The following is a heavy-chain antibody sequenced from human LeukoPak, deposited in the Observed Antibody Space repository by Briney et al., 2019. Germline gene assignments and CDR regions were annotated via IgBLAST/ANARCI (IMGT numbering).Heavy chain of an antibody. Sequence: GGSLRLSCAASGFTFSSYWMHWVRQAPGKGLVWVSRINSDGSSTSYADSVKGRFTISRDNAKNSLYLQMNSLRAEDTALYYCARDSTGYGYEEWYWGQGTLVTVSS. J-gene: IGHJ4*02. CDR1: GFTFSSYW. CDR2: INSDGSST. CDR3: ARDSTGYGYEEWY. D-gene: IGHD5-18*01. V-gene: IGHV3-74*01.